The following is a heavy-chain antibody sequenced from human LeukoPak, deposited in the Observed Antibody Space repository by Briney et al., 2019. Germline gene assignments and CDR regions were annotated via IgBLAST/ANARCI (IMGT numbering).Heavy chain of an antibody. CDR2: IGGSDGTT. V-gene: IGHV3-23*01. Sequence: GGSLGLSCAASGFTFSSYAMSWVRQAPGKGLEWVSAIGGSDGTTYYADSVKGRFTISRDNSKDTLYLQMNSLRVEDTATYYCAKRDSSGSYPYYFDYWGQGTLVTVSS. D-gene: IGHD3-22*01. J-gene: IGHJ4*02. CDR1: GFTFSSYA. CDR3: AKRDSSGSYPYYFDY.